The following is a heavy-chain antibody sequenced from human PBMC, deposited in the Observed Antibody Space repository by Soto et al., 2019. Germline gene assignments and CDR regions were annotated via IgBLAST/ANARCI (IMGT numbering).Heavy chain of an antibody. J-gene: IGHJ5*02. CDR3: AKGGRPVTTPNDP. CDR2: ISYDGSNK. V-gene: IGHV3-30*18. CDR1: GFTFSSYG. D-gene: IGHD4-4*01. Sequence: QVQLVESGGGVVQPGRSLRLSCAAPGFTFSSYGMHWVRQAPGKGLEWVAVISYDGSNKYYADSVKGRFTISRDNSKNTLYLQMNSLRAEDTAVYYCAKGGRPVTTPNDPWGQGTLVTVSS.